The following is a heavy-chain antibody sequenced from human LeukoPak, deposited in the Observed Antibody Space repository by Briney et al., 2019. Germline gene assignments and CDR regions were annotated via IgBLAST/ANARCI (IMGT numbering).Heavy chain of an antibody. CDR1: GGTFSSYA. CDR2: IIPIFGTA. CDR3: AREVVVVPAAIDLYYYYGMDV. D-gene: IGHD2-2*01. V-gene: IGHV1-69*13. Sequence: ASVKVSRKASGGTFSSYAISWVRQAPGQGLEWMGGIIPIFGTANYAQKFQGRVTITADESTSTAYMELSSLRSEDTAVYYCAREVVVVPAAIDLYYYYGMDVWGQGTTVTVSS. J-gene: IGHJ6*02.